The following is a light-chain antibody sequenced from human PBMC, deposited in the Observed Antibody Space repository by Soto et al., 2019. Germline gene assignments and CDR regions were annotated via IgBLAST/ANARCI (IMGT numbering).Light chain of an antibody. CDR2: DAS. J-gene: IGKJ5*01. Sequence: EIVLTQSPATLSLSPGERATLSCRASQSVSSYLAWYQHKPGQAPRLLIYDASNRATGIPARFGGSGSGTDFTLTNSSLGSEDFVVFFCEQRGNWPPITFGQGTRLEIK. V-gene: IGKV3-11*01. CDR1: QSVSSY. CDR3: EQRGNWPPIT.